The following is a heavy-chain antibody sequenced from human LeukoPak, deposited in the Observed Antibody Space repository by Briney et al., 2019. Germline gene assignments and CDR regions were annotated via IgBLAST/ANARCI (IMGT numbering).Heavy chain of an antibody. CDR3: AKDRGAYYYDSSDY. D-gene: IGHD3-22*01. J-gene: IGHJ4*02. CDR1: GFTFSSYG. CDR2: ISYDGSNK. V-gene: IGHV3-30*18. Sequence: GGSLRLSCAASGFTFSSYGMHWVRQAPGKGLEWVALISYDGSNKYYADSVKGRFTISRDNSKNTLYLHMNTLRAEDTAVYYCAKDRGAYYYDSSDYWGQGTLVTVSS.